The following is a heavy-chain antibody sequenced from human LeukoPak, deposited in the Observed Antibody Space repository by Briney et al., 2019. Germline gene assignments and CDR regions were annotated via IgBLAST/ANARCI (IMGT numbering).Heavy chain of an antibody. J-gene: IGHJ3*02. D-gene: IGHD5-18*01. Sequence: SQTLSLTCAISGDSVSSNSSWNWIRQSPSRGLEWLGRIYYRSKWYNDYVVSVKSRININPDTSKNQFSLQLNSVTPEDTAVYYCARGGQGDGYSADEAFDIWGQGTMVTVSS. V-gene: IGHV6-1*01. CDR1: GDSVSSNSS. CDR2: IYYRSKWYN. CDR3: ARGGQGDGYSADEAFDI.